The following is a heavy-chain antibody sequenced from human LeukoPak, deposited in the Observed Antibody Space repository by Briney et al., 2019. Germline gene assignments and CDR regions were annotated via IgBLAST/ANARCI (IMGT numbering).Heavy chain of an antibody. CDR2: IYPGDSDT. J-gene: IGHJ4*02. Sequence: GEPLKISFKGSGYSFTSYWIGWVRQMPGKGLEWMGIIYPGDSDTRYSPSFQGQVTISADKSTSTAYLQWSSLKASDTAMYYCARRSSGWYQDYWGQGTLVTVSS. CDR3: ARRSSGWYQDY. D-gene: IGHD6-19*01. V-gene: IGHV5-51*01. CDR1: GYSFTSYW.